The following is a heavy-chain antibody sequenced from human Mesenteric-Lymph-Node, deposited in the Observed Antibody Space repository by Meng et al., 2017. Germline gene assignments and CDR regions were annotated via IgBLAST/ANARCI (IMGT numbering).Heavy chain of an antibody. V-gene: IGHV4-39*07. CDR1: GGPISTRSYY. D-gene: IGHD3-10*01. CDR2: VHSGGDS. Sequence: QVQVQESGLGLVKPSETLSLTCTVAGGPISTRSYYWGWVRQPPGKGLEWIGSVHSGGDSYFSTSLKSRVSISVDTSKNQFSLTLTSVTAADTAVYYCARTSMVRGIILDYWGQGRLVTVSS. J-gene: IGHJ4*02. CDR3: ARTSMVRGIILDY.